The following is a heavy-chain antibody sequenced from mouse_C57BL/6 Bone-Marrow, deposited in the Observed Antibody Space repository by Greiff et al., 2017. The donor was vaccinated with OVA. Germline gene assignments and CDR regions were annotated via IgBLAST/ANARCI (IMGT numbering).Heavy chain of an antibody. CDR3: ARWWLLRWAMDY. CDR1: GYTFTDYY. Sequence: VQLQQSGPVLVKPGASVKMSCKASGYTFTDYYMNWVKQSHGKSLEWIGVINPYNGGTSYNQKFKGKATLTVDKSSSTAYMELNSLTSEDSAVYYCARWWLLRWAMDYWGQGTSVTVSS. J-gene: IGHJ4*01. V-gene: IGHV1-19*01. D-gene: IGHD2-3*01. CDR2: INPYNGGT.